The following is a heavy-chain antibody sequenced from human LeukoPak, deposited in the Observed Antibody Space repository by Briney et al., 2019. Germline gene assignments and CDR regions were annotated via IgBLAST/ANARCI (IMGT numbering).Heavy chain of an antibody. V-gene: IGHV4-34*01. J-gene: IGHJ5*01. CDR3: ARGWYNYGSKTDS. D-gene: IGHD3-10*01. Sequence: PSETLSLTCAVYGGSFSGYYWSWIRQCPGTGLEWIGEINHGGSTNYNPSLMSRVSISANSSNNHFSLRLSSVTAADTAVYYCARGWYNYGSKTDSWGQGTLVTVSS. CDR1: GGSFSGYY. CDR2: INHGGST.